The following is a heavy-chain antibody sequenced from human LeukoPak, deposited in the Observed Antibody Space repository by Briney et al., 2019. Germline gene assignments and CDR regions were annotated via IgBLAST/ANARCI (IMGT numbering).Heavy chain of an antibody. CDR2: ISAYNGNT. D-gene: IGHD6-13*01. Sequence: ASVKVSCKASGYTFTSYGISWVRQAPGQGLEWMGWISAYNGNTNYAQKLQGRVTMTTDTSTSTAYMELRSLRSDDTAVYYCAKAGSSSRFPYNWFDPWGQGTLVTVSS. CDR1: GYTFTSYG. V-gene: IGHV1-18*01. CDR3: AKAGSSSRFPYNWFDP. J-gene: IGHJ5*02.